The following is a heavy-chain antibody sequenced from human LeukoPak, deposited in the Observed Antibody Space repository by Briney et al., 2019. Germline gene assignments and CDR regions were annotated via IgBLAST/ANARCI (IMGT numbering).Heavy chain of an antibody. V-gene: IGHV3-23*01. Sequence: GGSPRLSCAASGFTFSSYGMSWVRQAPGKGLEWVAATSGSGGSSSTYYADSVKGRFTISRDNSKNTLYLQMNSLRAEDTAVYYCAKDLLYYYGSGSSFDYWGQGTLVTVSS. CDR2: TSGSGGSSST. J-gene: IGHJ4*02. CDR3: AKDLLYYYGSGSSFDY. CDR1: GFTFSSYG. D-gene: IGHD3-10*01.